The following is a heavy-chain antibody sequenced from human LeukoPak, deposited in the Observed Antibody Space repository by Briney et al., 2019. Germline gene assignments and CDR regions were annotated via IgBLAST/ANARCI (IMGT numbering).Heavy chain of an antibody. D-gene: IGHD3-10*01. CDR2: IYTSGST. J-gene: IGHJ4*02. Sequence: SETLSLTCTVSGGSISSYYWSWIRQPAGKGLEWIGRIYTSGSTNYNPSLKSRVTMSVDTSKNQFSLKLNSLTAADTAVYYCARDESYYGSGSYHGHWGQGTLVTVSS. CDR3: ARDESYYGSGSYHGH. V-gene: IGHV4-4*07. CDR1: GGSISSYY.